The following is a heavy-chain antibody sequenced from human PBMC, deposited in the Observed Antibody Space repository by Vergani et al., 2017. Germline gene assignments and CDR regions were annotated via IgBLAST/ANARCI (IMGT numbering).Heavy chain of an antibody. CDR2: INTNGDYI. CDR3: AKGGWNYWFDS. J-gene: IGHJ5*01. V-gene: IGHV3-23*01. Sequence: EVQLLESGGDLVQPGGSLRLSCAASGFSFTTYAMRWVRQAPGKGLEWVSTINTNGDYIRYGDSVKGRFTISRDNSKSTLYLQMNSLRAEDTAIYYCAKGGWNYWFDSWGQGTLVIVS. D-gene: IGHD1-1*01. CDR1: GFSFTTYA.